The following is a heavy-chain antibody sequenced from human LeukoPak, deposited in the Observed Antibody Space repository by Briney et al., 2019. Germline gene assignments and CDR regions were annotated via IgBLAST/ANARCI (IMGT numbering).Heavy chain of an antibody. CDR3: ARGDSSGYYYFDY. J-gene: IGHJ4*02. CDR1: GFTFSSYS. D-gene: IGHD3-22*01. CDR2: ISSSSSYI. Sequence: GGSLRLSCAASGFTFSSYSMNWVRQAPGKGLEWVSSISSSSSYIYYADSVKGRFTISSDNAKNSLYLQMNSLRAEDTAVYYCARGDSSGYYYFDYWGQGTLVTVSS. V-gene: IGHV3-21*01.